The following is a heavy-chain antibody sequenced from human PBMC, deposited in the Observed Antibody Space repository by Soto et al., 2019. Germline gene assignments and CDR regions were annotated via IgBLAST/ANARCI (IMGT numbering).Heavy chain of an antibody. V-gene: IGHV3-23*01. CDR3: AKAVAGTWEFDY. D-gene: IGHD6-19*01. CDR1: GFRFSSYA. J-gene: IGHJ4*02. Sequence: GGSLRLSCTASGFRFSSYAVNWVRQAPGKGLEWVSSITAGGASTYYADSVKGRFTISRDDSRNTLFLQMNTLRAADTAVYYCAKAVAGTWEFDYWGQGALVTVSS. CDR2: ITAGGAST.